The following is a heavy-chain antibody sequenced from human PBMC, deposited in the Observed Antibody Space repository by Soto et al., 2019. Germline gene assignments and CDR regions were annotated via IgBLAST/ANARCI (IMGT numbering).Heavy chain of an antibody. CDR3: APLELSITGTPYDP. D-gene: IGHD1-7*01. V-gene: IGHV2-5*02. Sequence: QITLKESGPTLVKPTQTLTLTCTFSGFSLSTSGVGVGWIRQPPGKALEWLALIYWDDDKRYSPSLKSRLTITNDTSKNQVVLTMTNMDPVDTATYYCAPLELSITGTPYDPWGQGTLVTVSS. CDR1: GFSLSTSGVG. CDR2: IYWDDDK. J-gene: IGHJ5*02.